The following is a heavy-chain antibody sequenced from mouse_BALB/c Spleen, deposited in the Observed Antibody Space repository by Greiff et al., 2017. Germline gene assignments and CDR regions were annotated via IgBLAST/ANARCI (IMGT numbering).Heavy chain of an antibody. J-gene: IGHJ2*01. D-gene: IGHD1-2*01. V-gene: IGHV14-3*02. CDR3: ASPHYYGPFDY. CDR2: IDPANGNT. Sequence: EVQLQQSGAELVKPGASVKLSCTASGFNIKDTYMHWVKQRPEQGLEWIGRIDPANGNTKYDPKFQGKATITADTSSNTAYLQLSSLTSEDTAVYYCASPHYYGPFDYWGQGTTLTVSS. CDR1: GFNIKDTY.